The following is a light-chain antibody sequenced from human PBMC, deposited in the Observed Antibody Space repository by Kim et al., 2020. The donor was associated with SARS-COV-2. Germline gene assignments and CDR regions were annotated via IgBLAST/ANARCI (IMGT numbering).Light chain of an antibody. Sequence: VPISCTGSSSNIGAGYDVHWYQQLPGTAPKHLIYGNSNRPSGVPDRFSGSKSGTSASLAITGLQAEDEADYYCQSYDSSLSGSVVFGGGTQLTVL. J-gene: IGLJ2*01. V-gene: IGLV1-40*01. CDR3: QSYDSSLSGSVV. CDR1: SSNIGAGYD. CDR2: GNS.